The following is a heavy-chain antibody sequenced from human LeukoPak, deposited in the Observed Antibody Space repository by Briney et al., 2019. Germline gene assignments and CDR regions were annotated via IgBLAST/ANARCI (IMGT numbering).Heavy chain of an antibody. CDR1: GFTFSSYS. D-gene: IGHD5-18*01. Sequence: GGSLRLSCAASGFTFSSYSMNWVRQAPGKGLEWVSSISSSSSYIYYADAVKGRFTTSRDNATNSLYLQMNSLRAEDTAVYYCAVTFRRGIQLWLLDYWGQGTLVTVSS. CDR3: AVTFRRGIQLWLLDY. J-gene: IGHJ4*02. V-gene: IGHV3-21*01. CDR2: ISSSSSYI.